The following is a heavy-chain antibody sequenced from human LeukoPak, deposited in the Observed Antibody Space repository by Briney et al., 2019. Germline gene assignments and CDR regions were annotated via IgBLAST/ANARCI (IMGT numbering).Heavy chain of an antibody. CDR3: AREEFLHEIDSSGYFVY. J-gene: IGHJ4*02. V-gene: IGHV4-4*07. CDR1: GGSITGYY. Sequence: SETLSLTCTVSGGSITGYYWSWLRQPAGQGLEWLGRVYSSGVGNYNPSLTSRVTMSVDTSKNQFSLKLTSLTAADTAVYYCAREEFLHEIDSSGYFVYWGQGTLVTVSS. CDR2: VYSSGVG. D-gene: IGHD3-22*01.